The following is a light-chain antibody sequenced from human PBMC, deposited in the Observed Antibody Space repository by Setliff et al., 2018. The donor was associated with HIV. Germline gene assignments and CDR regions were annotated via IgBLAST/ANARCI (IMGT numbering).Light chain of an antibody. CDR2: GVN. CDR3: QSYDSSLSASV. V-gene: IGLV2-14*01. Sequence: QSVLAQPASVSGSPGQSITISCAGSSSDIGGHNFVSWYQQDPGKAPKLMIYGVNNRPSGVSNRFSGSKSGNTASLTISGLQAEDEADYYCQSYDSSLSASVFGTGTKVTVL. J-gene: IGLJ1*01. CDR1: SSDIGGHNF.